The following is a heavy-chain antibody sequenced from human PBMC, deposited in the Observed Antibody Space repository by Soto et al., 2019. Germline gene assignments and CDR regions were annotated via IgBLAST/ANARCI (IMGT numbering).Heavy chain of an antibody. D-gene: IGHD2-15*01. V-gene: IGHV3-15*07. CDR1: GFTFSNAW. Sequence: GGSLRLSCAASGFTFSNAWMNWVRQAPGKGLEWVGRIKSKTDGGTTDYAAPVKGRFTISRDDPKNTLYLQMNSLKTEDTAVYYCTTVRRVGSNYYYYYYGMDVWGQGTTVTVSS. CDR3: TTVRRVGSNYYYYYYGMDV. J-gene: IGHJ6*02. CDR2: IKSKTDGGTT.